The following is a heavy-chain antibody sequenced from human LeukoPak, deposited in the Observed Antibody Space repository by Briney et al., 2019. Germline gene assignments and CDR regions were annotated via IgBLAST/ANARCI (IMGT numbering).Heavy chain of an antibody. D-gene: IGHD1-7*01. CDR2: IIPIFGTA. J-gene: IGHJ6*03. CDR1: GGTFSSYA. Sequence: GASVKVSCKASGGTFSSYAISWVRQAPGQGLEWMGGIIPIFGTANYAQKFQGRVTITTDESTSTAYMELSSLRSEDTAVYYCARGKLELLIGYYYYMDVWGEGTTVTVSS. V-gene: IGHV1-69*05. CDR3: ARGKLELLIGYYYYMDV.